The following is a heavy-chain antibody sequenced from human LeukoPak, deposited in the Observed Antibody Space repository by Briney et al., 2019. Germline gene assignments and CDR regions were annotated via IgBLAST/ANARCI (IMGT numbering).Heavy chain of an antibody. CDR1: GITLSSNY. CDR2: IYSGGTT. CDR3: ARDPRTTGKSNYGMDV. V-gene: IGHV3-53*01. D-gene: IGHD4-17*01. Sequence: GGSLRLSCAASGITLSSNYMSWVCQPPGKGLEWVSIIYSGGTTYYADSVQGRFIISRDNSKNTVYLQMNSLSVEDTAVYYCARDPRTTGKSNYGMDVWGQGTTVTVSS. J-gene: IGHJ6*02.